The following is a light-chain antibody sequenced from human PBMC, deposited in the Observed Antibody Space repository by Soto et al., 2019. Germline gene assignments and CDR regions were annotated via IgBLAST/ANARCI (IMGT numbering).Light chain of an antibody. V-gene: IGKV1-5*03. CDR2: KAS. CDR1: QSIYSW. CDR3: QQYDTFRT. J-gene: IGKJ1*01. Sequence: DIQMTQSPSTLSASVGDRVTITCRASQSIYSWLAWYQQKPGKAPKLLIYKASSLQSGVPSRFSGSGFGTEFPLTISSLQPDDFATYSFQQYDTFRTFGQGTKVEI.